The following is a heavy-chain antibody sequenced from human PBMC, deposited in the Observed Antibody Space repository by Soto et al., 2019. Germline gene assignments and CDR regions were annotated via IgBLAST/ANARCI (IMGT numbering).Heavy chain of an antibody. D-gene: IGHD2-2*01. V-gene: IGHV4-59*01. J-gene: IGHJ3*02. CDR3: ARARGWKEYQLRAFDI. CDR1: GGSISSYY. Sequence: SETLSLTCTVSGGSISSYYWSWIRQPPGKGLEWIGYIYYSGSTNYNPSLKSRVTISVDTSKNQFSLKLSSVTAADTAVYYCARARGWKEYQLRAFDIWGQGTMVTVSS. CDR2: IYYSGST.